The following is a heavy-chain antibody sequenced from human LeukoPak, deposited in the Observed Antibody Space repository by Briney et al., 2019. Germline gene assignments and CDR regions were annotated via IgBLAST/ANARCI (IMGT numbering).Heavy chain of an antibody. CDR3: ATDTYYDFWSGYPHY. D-gene: IGHD3-3*01. Sequence: ASVKVSCKVSGYTLTELSMHWVRQAPGKGLEWMGGFDPEDGETIYAQKFQGRVTMTEDTSTDTAYMELSSLRSEDTAVYYSATDTYYDFWSGYPHYWGQGTLVTVSS. CDR2: FDPEDGET. V-gene: IGHV1-24*01. J-gene: IGHJ4*02. CDR1: GYTLTELS.